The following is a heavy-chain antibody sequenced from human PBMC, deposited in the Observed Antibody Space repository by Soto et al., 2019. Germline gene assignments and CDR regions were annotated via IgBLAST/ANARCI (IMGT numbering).Heavy chain of an antibody. CDR1: GYTFTSYA. CDR3: TRGPGGPDGPGDY. J-gene: IGHJ4*02. CDR2: INAGNGNT. Sequence: QVKLVQSGAEVKKPGASVKVSCKASGYTFTSYAMHWVRQAPGQRLEWMGWINAGNGNTKYSQKFQGRVTITRDTSASTAYMELSSLRSEDTAVYYCTRGPGGPDGPGDYWGQGTLVTVSS. D-gene: IGHD2-15*01. V-gene: IGHV1-3*01.